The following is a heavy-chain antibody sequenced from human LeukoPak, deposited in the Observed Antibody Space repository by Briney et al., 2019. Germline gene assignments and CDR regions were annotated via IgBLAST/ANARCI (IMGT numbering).Heavy chain of an antibody. D-gene: IGHD4-11*01. CDR1: GFTXXXNY. Sequence: GFTXXXNYMSWVRQAPGKGLEWVSVIYSGGSTYYTDSVKGRFTISRDNSKNTLYLQMNSLRAEDTAVYYCARGGSNTRDYYYGMDVWGQGTTVTVSS. CDR2: IYSGGST. J-gene: IGHJ6*02. V-gene: IGHV3-66*01. CDR3: ARGGSNTRDYYYGMDV.